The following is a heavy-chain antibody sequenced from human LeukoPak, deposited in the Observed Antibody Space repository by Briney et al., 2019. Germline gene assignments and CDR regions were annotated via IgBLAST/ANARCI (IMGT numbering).Heavy chain of an antibody. V-gene: IGHV3-30*01. CDR2: ISDDGSNK. CDR3: ARDQGWKTFSYYMDV. Sequence: PGESLRLSCAASGFTFSSYVMYWARQAPGKGLEWVAVISDDGSNKFYADSVKGRSTISRDSSENTLYLQLNSLRVEDTAVYYCARDQGWKTFSYYMDVWGKGTTVTVSS. CDR1: GFTFSSYV. D-gene: IGHD1-1*01. J-gene: IGHJ6*03.